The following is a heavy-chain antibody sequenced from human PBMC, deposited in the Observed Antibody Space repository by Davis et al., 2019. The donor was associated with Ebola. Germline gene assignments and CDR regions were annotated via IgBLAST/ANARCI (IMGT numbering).Heavy chain of an antibody. Sequence: ASVKVSCKASGYTFTSYYMHWVRQAPGQGLEWMGRMNPLSGGTNYAQKFQGRVTMTRDTSISTAYMELSRLRSDDTAVYYCARGAARPGTGFDPWGQGTLVTVSS. V-gene: IGHV1-2*06. CDR3: ARGAARPGTGFDP. J-gene: IGHJ5*02. D-gene: IGHD6-6*01. CDR2: MNPLSGGT. CDR1: GYTFTSYY.